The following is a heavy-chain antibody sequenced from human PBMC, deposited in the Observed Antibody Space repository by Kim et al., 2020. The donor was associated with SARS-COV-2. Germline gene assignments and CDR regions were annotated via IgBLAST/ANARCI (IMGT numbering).Heavy chain of an antibody. V-gene: IGHV4-34*01. CDR1: GGSFSGYY. J-gene: IGHJ4*02. Sequence: SETLSLTCAVYGGSFSGYYWSWIRQPPGKGLEWIGEINHSGSTNYNPSLKSRVTISVDTSKNQFSLKLSSVTAADTAVYYCARVLRFSKVDYWGQGTLVT. D-gene: IGHD4-17*01. CDR2: INHSGST. CDR3: ARVLRFSKVDY.